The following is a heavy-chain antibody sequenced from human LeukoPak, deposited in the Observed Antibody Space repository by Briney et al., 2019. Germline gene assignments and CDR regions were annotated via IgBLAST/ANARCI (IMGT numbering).Heavy chain of an antibody. Sequence: GGSLRLSCAAYGFTFTNYWLTWVRQAPGKGLEWVANINQDGGTEYYVDSMKGLFTISRDNAKNLVYLQINSLRAEDTAVYFCARHTLWRFDYWGQGALVTVSS. CDR2: INQDGGTE. V-gene: IGHV3-7*01. D-gene: IGHD1-1*01. J-gene: IGHJ4*02. CDR3: ARHTLWRFDY. CDR1: GFTFTNYW.